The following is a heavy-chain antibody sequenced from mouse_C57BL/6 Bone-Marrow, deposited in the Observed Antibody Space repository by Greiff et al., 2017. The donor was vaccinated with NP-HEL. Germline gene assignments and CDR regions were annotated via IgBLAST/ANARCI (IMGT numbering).Heavy chain of an antibody. CDR1: GFSLTSYG. CDR3: ARIITTTYYAMDY. Sequence: VQLQQSGPGLVQPSPCLSITCTVSGFSLTSYGVHWVRQSPGQGLEWLGVIWSGGSTDYNAAFISSLSISKDNAKSQIFFKMNSLQADDTDIYYCARIITTTYYAMDYWGKGTSVTVSS. J-gene: IGHJ4*01. CDR2: IWSGGST. V-gene: IGHV2-2*01. D-gene: IGHD1-1*01.